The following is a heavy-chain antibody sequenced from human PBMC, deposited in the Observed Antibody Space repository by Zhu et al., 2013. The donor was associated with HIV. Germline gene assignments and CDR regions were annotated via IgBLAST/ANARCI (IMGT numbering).Heavy chain of an antibody. D-gene: IGHD2-21*01. Sequence: QVQLVQSGAEVKKPGSSVKVSCKASGGTFSSYAISWVRQAPGQGLEWMGGIIPIFGTANYAQKFQGRVTITADESTSTAYMELSSLRSEDTAVYYCARDQLSPVVVRYYGMDVWGQGTTVTVSS. CDR1: GGTFSSYA. J-gene: IGHJ6*02. CDR2: IIPIFGTA. V-gene: IGHV1-69*01. CDR3: ARDQLSPVVVRYYGMDV.